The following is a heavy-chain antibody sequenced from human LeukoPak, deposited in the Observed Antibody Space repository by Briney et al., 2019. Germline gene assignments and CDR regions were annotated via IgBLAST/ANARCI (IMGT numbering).Heavy chain of an antibody. J-gene: IGHJ4*02. D-gene: IGHD2-21*02. CDR3: ARVGEVVTAIDY. CDR1: GGTFSSYA. V-gene: IGHV1-69*04. CDR2: IIPILGIA. Sequence: SVKVSCKASGGTFSSYAISWVRQAPGQGLEWMGRIIPILGIANYAQKFQGRVTITADKSTSTAYMELSSLRSEDTAVYYCARVGEVVTAIDYWGQGTLVTVSS.